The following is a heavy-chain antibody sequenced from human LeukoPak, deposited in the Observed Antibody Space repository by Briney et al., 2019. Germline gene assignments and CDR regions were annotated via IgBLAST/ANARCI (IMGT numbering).Heavy chain of an antibody. Sequence: ASVKVSCKASGYTFTSYGISWVRQAPGQGLEWMGWISGYNGKTKYTQKLQGRVTMTTDTSTSTAYMELRSLRSDDTAVYYCARDKAGGPEYFQQWGQGTLVTVSS. D-gene: IGHD3-10*01. CDR3: ARDKAGGPEYFQQ. V-gene: IGHV1-18*01. J-gene: IGHJ1*01. CDR1: GYTFTSYG. CDR2: ISGYNGKT.